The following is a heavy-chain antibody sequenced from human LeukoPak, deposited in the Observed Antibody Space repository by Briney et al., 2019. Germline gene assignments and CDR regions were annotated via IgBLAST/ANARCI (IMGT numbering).Heavy chain of an antibody. D-gene: IGHD5-18*01. J-gene: IGHJ4*02. V-gene: IGHV3-30-3*01. CDR2: ISYDGSNK. CDR1: GFTFSSYA. Sequence: PGGSLRLSCAASGFTFSSYAMHWVRQAPGKGLEWVAVISYDGSNKYYADSVKGRFTISRDNSKNTLYLQMNSLRAEDTAVYYCAREKEKGYSYAPSHYWGQGTLVTVSS. CDR3: AREKEKGYSYAPSHY.